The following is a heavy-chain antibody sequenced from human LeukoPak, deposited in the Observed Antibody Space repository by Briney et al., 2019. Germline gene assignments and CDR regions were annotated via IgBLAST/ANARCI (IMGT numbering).Heavy chain of an antibody. D-gene: IGHD2-15*01. CDR3: ARGGGNFDY. V-gene: IGHV3-21*01. CDR1: EFTFSSYT. Sequence: GGSLRLSCAASEFTFSSYTINWVRQAPGKGLEWVSSISSTSTYISYADSVKGRFTISRDNAKNSLYLQMNSLRAEDTAVCYCARGGGNFDYWGQGTLVTVSS. CDR2: ISSTSTYI. J-gene: IGHJ4*02.